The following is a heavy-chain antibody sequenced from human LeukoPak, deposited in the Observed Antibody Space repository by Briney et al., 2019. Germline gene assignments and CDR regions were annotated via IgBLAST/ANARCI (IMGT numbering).Heavy chain of an antibody. CDR1: GYTFSSYA. J-gene: IGHJ4*02. CDR2: INTNTGNP. Sequence: ASVKVSCKASGYTFSSYAMTWVRQAPGQGLEWMGGINTNTGNPTYAQGFTGRFVFSLDTSLSTSYLQISSLEAEDTAVYYCARVGCSGGSCFYFDNWGQGTLVTVSS. D-gene: IGHD2-15*01. CDR3: ARVGCSGGSCFYFDN. V-gene: IGHV7-4-1*02.